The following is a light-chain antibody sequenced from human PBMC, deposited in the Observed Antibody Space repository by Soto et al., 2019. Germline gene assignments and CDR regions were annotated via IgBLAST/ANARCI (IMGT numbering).Light chain of an antibody. Sequence: EIVLTQSTGTLSLSPRERATLSCRASQSVSSGYLAWYQHKPGQAPRLLIYGVSSRSPGIPDRFSGSGSGTDFTLTISRLEPEDFAVYYCQQYAASPRTFGQGTLVEVK. V-gene: IGKV3-20*01. CDR2: GVS. J-gene: IGKJ1*01. CDR1: QSVSSGY. CDR3: QQYAASPRT.